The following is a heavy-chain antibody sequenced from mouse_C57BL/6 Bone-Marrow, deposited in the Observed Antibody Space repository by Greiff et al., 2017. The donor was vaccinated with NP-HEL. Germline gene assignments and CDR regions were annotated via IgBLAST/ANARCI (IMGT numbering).Heavy chain of an antibody. CDR1: GYTFTDYE. CDR3: TRSRLGGFAY. J-gene: IGHJ3*01. V-gene: IGHV1-15*01. Sequence: VQLQQSGAELVRPGASVTLSCKASGYTFTDYEMHWVKQTPVHGLEWIGAIDPETGGTAYNQKFTGKAILTADKSSSTAYMELRSLTSDDSAVYYCTRSRLGGFAYWGQGTMVTVSA. CDR2: IDPETGGT. D-gene: IGHD1-2*01.